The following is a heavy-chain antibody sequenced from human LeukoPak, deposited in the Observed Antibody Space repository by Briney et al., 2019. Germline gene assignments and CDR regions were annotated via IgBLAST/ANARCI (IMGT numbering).Heavy chain of an antibody. CDR3: ARRSGYFAY. CDR2: INHSGST. D-gene: IGHD6-13*01. V-gene: IGHV4-34*01. CDR1: GGSFRGYY. J-gene: IGHJ4*02. Sequence: PSETLSLTCAVYGGSFRGYYWSWVRQPPGKGLEWIGEINHSGSTNYNPSLKSRVTISVDTSKNQFSLKLSSVTAADTAVYYCARRSGYFAYWGQGTLVTVSS.